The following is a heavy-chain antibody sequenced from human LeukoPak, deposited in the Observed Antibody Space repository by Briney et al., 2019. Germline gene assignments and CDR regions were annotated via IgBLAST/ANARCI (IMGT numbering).Heavy chain of an antibody. J-gene: IGHJ4*02. V-gene: IGHV4-30-2*01. D-gene: IGHD2/OR15-2a*01. CDR3: ARVGMTFLTPFDY. Sequence: SQTLSLTCTVSGGSISSGGYYWSWIRQPPGKGLEWIGYIYHSGSTYYNPSLKSRVTISVDRSKNQFSLKLSSVTAADTAVYYCARVGMTFLTPFDYWGQGTLVTVSS. CDR2: IYHSGST. CDR1: GGSISSGGYY.